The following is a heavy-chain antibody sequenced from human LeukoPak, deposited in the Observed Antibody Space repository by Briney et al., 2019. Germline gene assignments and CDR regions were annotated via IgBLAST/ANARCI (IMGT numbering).Heavy chain of an antibody. J-gene: IGHJ6*02. CDR2: IYYSGST. Sequence: SETLSLACTVSGGSITSYYWSWIRQPPGKGLEWIGYIYYSGSTNCNPSLKSRVTISVDTSKNQFSLKLSSVTAADTAVYYCASFPSSYGYNYYYYGMDVWGQGTTVTVSS. V-gene: IGHV4-59*01. CDR1: GGSITSYY. CDR3: ASFPSSYGYNYYYYGMDV. D-gene: IGHD5-18*01.